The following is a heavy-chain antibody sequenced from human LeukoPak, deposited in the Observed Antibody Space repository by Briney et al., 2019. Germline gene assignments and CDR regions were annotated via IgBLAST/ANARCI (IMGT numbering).Heavy chain of an antibody. CDR3: ASDLDSSGSLDY. CDR2: ISSSSSYI. Sequence: GGSLRLSCAASGFTFSSYSMNWVRQAPGKGLEWVSSISSSSSYIYYADSVKGRFTISRDNAKNSLYLQMNSLRAEDTAVYYCASDLDSSGSLDYWGQGTLVTVSS. V-gene: IGHV3-21*01. J-gene: IGHJ4*02. D-gene: IGHD1-26*01. CDR1: GFTFSSYS.